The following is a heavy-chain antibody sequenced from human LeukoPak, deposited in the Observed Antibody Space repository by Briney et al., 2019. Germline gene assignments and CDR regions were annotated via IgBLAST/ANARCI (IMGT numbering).Heavy chain of an antibody. D-gene: IGHD3-22*01. Sequence: PGGSLRLSCAASGFTFSSYSMNWVRQAPGKGLEWVSGISGSGGSTYYSGSVKGRFTISRDNSKNTLYLQMNSLRAEDTAVYYCARVGDSSGYPFDYWGQGTLVTVSS. CDR1: GFTFSSYS. V-gene: IGHV3-23*01. CDR3: ARVGDSSGYPFDY. J-gene: IGHJ4*02. CDR2: ISGSGGST.